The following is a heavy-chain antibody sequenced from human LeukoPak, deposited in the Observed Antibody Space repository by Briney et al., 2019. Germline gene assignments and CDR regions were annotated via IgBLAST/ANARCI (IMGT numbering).Heavy chain of an antibody. CDR2: ISGSGGSA. V-gene: IGHV3-23*01. D-gene: IGHD6-13*01. Sequence: GGSLRLSCAASGFTFSSYAMSWVRQAPGKGLGWVSAISGSGGSAYYADPLKGRFTISRDNSKNTLYLQMNSLRAEDTAVYYCAKGFTTAAGTVPFDYWGQGTLVTVSS. CDR3: AKGFTTAAGTVPFDY. CDR1: GFTFSSYA. J-gene: IGHJ4*02.